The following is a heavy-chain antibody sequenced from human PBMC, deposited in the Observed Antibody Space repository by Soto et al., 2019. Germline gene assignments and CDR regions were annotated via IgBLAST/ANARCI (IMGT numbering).Heavy chain of an antibody. CDR3: ARGVDYGDYAIDY. V-gene: IGHV3-33*08. D-gene: IGHD4-17*01. CDR1: GFTFSSYA. J-gene: IGHJ4*02. CDR2: IWYDGSNI. Sequence: PGGSLRLSCAASGFTFSSYAMSWVRQAPGKGLEWVAVIWYDGSNIYYAESVRGRFTISRDNSKNTLFLQMNSLRAEDTAVYYCARGVDYGDYAIDYWGQGTLVTVYS.